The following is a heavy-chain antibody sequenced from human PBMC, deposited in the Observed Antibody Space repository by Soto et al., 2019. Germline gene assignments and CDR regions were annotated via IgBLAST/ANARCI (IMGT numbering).Heavy chain of an antibody. Sequence: GGSLRLSCAASGFTFSSYEMNWVRQAPGKGLEWVSYISSSGSTIYYADSVKGRFTISRDNAKNSLYLQMNSLRAEDTAVYYCARGFYYDSSGYYYDYWGQGTLVTVSS. D-gene: IGHD3-22*01. J-gene: IGHJ4*02. V-gene: IGHV3-48*03. CDR3: ARGFYYDSSGYYYDY. CDR2: ISSSGSTI. CDR1: GFTFSSYE.